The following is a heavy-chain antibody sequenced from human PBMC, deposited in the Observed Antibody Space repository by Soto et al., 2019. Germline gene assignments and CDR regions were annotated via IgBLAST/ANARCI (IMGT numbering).Heavy chain of an antibody. D-gene: IGHD2-15*01. J-gene: IGHJ4*02. Sequence: GASVKVSCKASGGTFSSYAISWVRQAPGQGLEWMGGIIPIFGTANYAQKFQGRVTITADESTSTAYMELSSLSSEDTAVHYCARCDSCYGIGYYFDYWGQGTLVTAPQ. CDR1: GGTFSSYA. CDR2: IIPIFGTA. CDR3: ARCDSCYGIGYYFDY. V-gene: IGHV1-69*13.